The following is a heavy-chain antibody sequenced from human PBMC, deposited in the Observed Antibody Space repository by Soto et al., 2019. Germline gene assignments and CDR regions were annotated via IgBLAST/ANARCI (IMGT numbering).Heavy chain of an antibody. CDR2: IYYSGST. CDR3: ARDGRLGYCSSTSCYSSHYGMDV. Sequence: SETLSLTCTVSGGSISSSSYYWGWIRQPPGKGLEWIGSIYYSGSTYYNPSLKSRVTISVDTSKNQFSLKLSSVTAADTAVYYCARDGRLGYCSSTSCYSSHYGMDVWGQGTTVTVSS. CDR1: GGSISSSSYY. D-gene: IGHD2-2*02. J-gene: IGHJ6*02. V-gene: IGHV4-39*07.